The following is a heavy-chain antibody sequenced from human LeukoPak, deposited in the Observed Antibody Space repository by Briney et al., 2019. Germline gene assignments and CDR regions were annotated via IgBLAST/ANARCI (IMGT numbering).Heavy chain of an antibody. CDR3: ARGGSGYSYGKIDS. V-gene: IGHV3-7*01. Sequence: TGRSLTLSCVAPGFPFSSYWMSWVRQAPRKGLEWLANIKQDGSEKYYVDSVKGRFTISRDNAKNSLYLQMNSLRDEDTAVYYCARGGSGYSYGKIDSWGQGTMVTVSS. D-gene: IGHD5-18*01. J-gene: IGHJ3*01. CDR1: GFPFSSYW. CDR2: IKQDGSEK.